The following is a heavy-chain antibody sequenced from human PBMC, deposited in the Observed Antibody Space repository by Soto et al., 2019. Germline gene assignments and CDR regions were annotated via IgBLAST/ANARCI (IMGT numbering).Heavy chain of an antibody. V-gene: IGHV4-34*01. J-gene: IGHJ4*02. CDR3: ARLSGRDGYNSHFDY. CDR2: INHSGST. Sequence: QVQLQQWGAGLLKPSETLSLTCAVYGGSFSGYYWSWIRQPPGKGLEWIGEINHSGSTNYNPSLKSRVTISVDTSKNQFSLKLSSVTAADTAVYYCARLSGRDGYNSHFDYWGQGTLVTVSS. CDR1: GGSFSGYY. D-gene: IGHD5-12*01.